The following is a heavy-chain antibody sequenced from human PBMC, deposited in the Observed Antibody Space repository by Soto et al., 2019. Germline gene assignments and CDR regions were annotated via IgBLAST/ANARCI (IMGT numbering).Heavy chain of an antibody. CDR1: GYTFTSYG. J-gene: IGHJ6*02. CDR2: ISAYNGIT. V-gene: IGHV1-18*04. Sequence: QVQLVQSGAEVKKPGASVKVSCKASGYTFTSYGISWVRQAPGQGLEWMGWISAYNGITKYAQKLQGRVTMTTDTSTGTAYRELRSLRSDDTAVYYCAIDPGRITSCYICYYYGMDVWGQETTVTVSS. D-gene: IGHD2-2*02. CDR3: AIDPGRITSCYICYYYGMDV.